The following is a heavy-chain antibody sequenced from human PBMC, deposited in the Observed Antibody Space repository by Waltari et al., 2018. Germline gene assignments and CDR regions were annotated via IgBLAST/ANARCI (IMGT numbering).Heavy chain of an antibody. J-gene: IGHJ4*02. Sequence: QLQLQESGPGLVKPSETLSLTCTVSGGSISSSSYYWGWIRQPPGKGLEWIGSIYYSGSTYYNPSLKSRVTISVDTSKNQFSLKLSSVTAADTVVYYCARVGARPYFDYWGQGTLVTVSS. CDR2: IYYSGST. CDR1: GGSISSSSYY. D-gene: IGHD1-26*01. V-gene: IGHV4-39*07. CDR3: ARVGARPYFDY.